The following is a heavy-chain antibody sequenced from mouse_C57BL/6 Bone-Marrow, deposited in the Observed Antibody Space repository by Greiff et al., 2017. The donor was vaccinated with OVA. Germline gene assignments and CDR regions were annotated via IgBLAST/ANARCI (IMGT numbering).Heavy chain of an antibody. CDR3: TREEAIYYGYDGAAWFAY. Sequence: EVKLVESGEGLVKPGGSLKLSCAASGFTFSSYAMSWVRQTPEKRLEWVAYISSGGDYIYYADTVKGRFTISRDNARNTLYLQMSSLKSEDTAMYYCTREEAIYYGYDGAAWFAYWGQGTLVTVSA. J-gene: IGHJ3*01. CDR2: ISSGGDYI. D-gene: IGHD2-2*01. V-gene: IGHV5-9-1*02. CDR1: GFTFSSYA.